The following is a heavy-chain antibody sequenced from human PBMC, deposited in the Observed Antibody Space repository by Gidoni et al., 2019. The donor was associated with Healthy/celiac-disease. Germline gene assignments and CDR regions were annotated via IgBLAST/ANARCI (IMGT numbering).Heavy chain of an antibody. D-gene: IGHD3-10*01. V-gene: IGHV3-72*01. CDR1: GFTFSDHY. Sequence: EVQLVESGGGLVQPGGSLRLSCAASGFTFSDHYMDWVRHAPGKGLEWVGRTRNKANSYTTEYAASVKGRFTISRDESKNSLYLQMNSLKTEDTAVYYCASGRGHRYGMDVWGQGTTVTVSS. CDR2: TRNKANSYTT. CDR3: ASGRGHRYGMDV. J-gene: IGHJ6*02.